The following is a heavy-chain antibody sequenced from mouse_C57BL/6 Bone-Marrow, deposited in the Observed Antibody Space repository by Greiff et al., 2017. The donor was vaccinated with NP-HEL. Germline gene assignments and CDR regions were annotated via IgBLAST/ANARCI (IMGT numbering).Heavy chain of an antibody. Sequence: QVQLKQSGPELVKPGASVKISCKASGYAFSSSWMNWVKQRPGKGLEWIGRIYPGDGDTNYNGKFKGKATLTADKSSSTAYMQLSSLTSEDSAVYFCASFNSYDDNDSGFAYWGQGTILTVSS. V-gene: IGHV1-82*01. CDR1: GYAFSSSW. CDR3: ASFNSYDDNDSGFAY. CDR2: IYPGDGDT. D-gene: IGHD2-4*01. J-gene: IGHJ3*01.